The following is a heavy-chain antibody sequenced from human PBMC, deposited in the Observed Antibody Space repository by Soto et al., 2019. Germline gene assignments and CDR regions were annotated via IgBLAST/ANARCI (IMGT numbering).Heavy chain of an antibody. CDR2: ITGSGGST. V-gene: IGHV3-23*01. CDR3: AKGGYDSSGYRYSDY. J-gene: IGHJ4*02. Sequence: GGSLRLSCAASGFTFSNYGMSWVRQAPGKGLEWVSVITGSGGSTYYVDSVKGRFTISRDNSKNTLYLQMNSLRAGDTAVYYCAKGGYDSSGYRYSDYWGQGTLVTVSS. CDR1: GFTFSNYG. D-gene: IGHD3-22*01.